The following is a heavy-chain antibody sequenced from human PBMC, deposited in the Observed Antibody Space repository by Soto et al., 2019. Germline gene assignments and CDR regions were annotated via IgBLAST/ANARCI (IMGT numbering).Heavy chain of an antibody. V-gene: IGHV4-34*01. J-gene: IGHJ4*02. D-gene: IGHD2-8*02. CDR2: INHSGST. CDR3: ARDKITGLFDY. Sequence: QVQLQQWGAGLLKLSETLYLTCAVYGGSFSGYSGTWIRQPPGTGLEWVGEINHSGSTNYNPSLKSRVTISVDTSKNQFSLKLTSVTAADTAVYYCARDKITGLFDYWGQGTLVTVSS. CDR1: GGSFSGYS.